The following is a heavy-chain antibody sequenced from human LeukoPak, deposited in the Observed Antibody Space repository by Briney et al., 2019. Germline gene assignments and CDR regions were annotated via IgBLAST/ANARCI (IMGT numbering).Heavy chain of an antibody. Sequence: ASVKVSCKVSGYTLTELSMHWVRQAPGKGLEWMGGFDPEDGETIYAQKFQGRVTMTTDTSTSTAYMELRSLRSDDTAVYYCARGRPYYGSDLDYWGQGTLVTVSS. CDR1: GYTLTELS. V-gene: IGHV1-24*01. CDR2: FDPEDGET. CDR3: ARGRPYYGSDLDY. D-gene: IGHD3-10*01. J-gene: IGHJ4*02.